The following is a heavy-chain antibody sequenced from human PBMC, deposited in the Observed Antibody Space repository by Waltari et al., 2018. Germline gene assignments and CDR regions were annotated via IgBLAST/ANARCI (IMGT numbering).Heavy chain of an antibody. V-gene: IGHV3-23*01. J-gene: IGHJ5*02. D-gene: IGHD3-10*01. CDR3: AKDVKTYYYGSGSPNWFDP. Sequence: EVQLLESGGGLVQPGGSLRLSCAASGFTFSSYAISWVRQAPGKGLEWVSAMSGSGGSTYYADSVKGRFTISRDNSKNTLYLQMNSLRAEDKAVYCCAKDVKTYYYGSGSPNWFDPWGQGTLVTVSS. CDR2: MSGSGGST. CDR1: GFTFSSYA.